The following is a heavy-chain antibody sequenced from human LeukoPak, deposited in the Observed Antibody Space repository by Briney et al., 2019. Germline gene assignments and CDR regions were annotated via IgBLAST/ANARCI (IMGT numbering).Heavy chain of an antibody. D-gene: IGHD3-10*01. CDR2: ISGPGDST. V-gene: IGHV3-23*01. J-gene: IGHJ4*02. CDR3: AKWASSYSTYDFDF. Sequence: GGPLRLSCAASGFTFSSYAMSWVRQAPGKGLEWVSSISGPGDSTYYADSVKGRFTISRDSSKNTVFLQMNSLRAGDTVAYYCAKWASSYSTYDFDFWGQGTLVTVSS. CDR1: GFTFSSYA.